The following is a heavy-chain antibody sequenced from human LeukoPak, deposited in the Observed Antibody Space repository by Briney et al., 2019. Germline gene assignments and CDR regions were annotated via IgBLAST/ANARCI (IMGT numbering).Heavy chain of an antibody. Sequence: PGGSLRLSCAASGFTFSSYSMNWVRQAPGRGLEWVSSISGSSSYIYYADSVKGRFTISRDNAKNSLYLRMNSLRAEDTAVYYCARDHGELDTAMVYDYWGQGTLVTVSS. J-gene: IGHJ4*02. D-gene: IGHD5-18*01. CDR2: ISGSSSYI. CDR1: GFTFSSYS. CDR3: ARDHGELDTAMVYDY. V-gene: IGHV3-21*01.